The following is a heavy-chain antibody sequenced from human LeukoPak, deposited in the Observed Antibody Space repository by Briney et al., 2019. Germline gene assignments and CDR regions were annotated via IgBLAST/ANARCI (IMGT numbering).Heavy chain of an antibody. CDR3: ARVKYYYGSGIY. Sequence: ASVKVSCKASGYTFTGYYMHWVRQAPGQGLEWMGWINPNSGGTNYAQKFQGRVTMTRDTSISTVYMELSRLRSDDTAVYYCARVKYYYGSGIYWGQGTLVTVSS. CDR1: GYTFTGYY. CDR2: INPNSGGT. V-gene: IGHV1-2*02. J-gene: IGHJ4*02. D-gene: IGHD3-10*01.